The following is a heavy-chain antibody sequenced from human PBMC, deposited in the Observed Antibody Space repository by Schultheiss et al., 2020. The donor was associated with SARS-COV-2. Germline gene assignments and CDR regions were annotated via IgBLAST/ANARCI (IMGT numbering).Heavy chain of an antibody. CDR1: GGSLTNYC. D-gene: IGHD3-10*01. J-gene: IGHJ6*02. CDR2: INHSGST. V-gene: IGHV4-34*01. CDR3: ARGYGSGSYYPSPRYYYYGMDV. Sequence: SETLSLTCAVYGGSLTNYCWTWIRQPPGKGLEWIGEINHSGSTTYNPSLKSRVTISEDTSKKQFSLKLNSVTAADTAVYYCARGYGSGSYYPSPRYYYYGMDVWGQGTTVTVSS.